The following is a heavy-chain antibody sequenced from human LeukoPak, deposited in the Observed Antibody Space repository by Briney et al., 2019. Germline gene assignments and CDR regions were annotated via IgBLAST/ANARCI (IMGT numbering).Heavy chain of an antibody. CDR3: ARMCSGGSCYSEMYY. J-gene: IGHJ4*02. D-gene: IGHD2-15*01. CDR2: MNPNSGNT. V-gene: IGHV1-8*01. Sequence: ASVKVSCKASVYTFTSYDINWVRQATGQGLEWVGWMNPNSGNTGYAQKFQGRVTITRNTSISTAYMELSSLRSEDTAVYYCARMCSGGSCYSEMYYWGQGTLVTVSS. CDR1: VYTFTSYD.